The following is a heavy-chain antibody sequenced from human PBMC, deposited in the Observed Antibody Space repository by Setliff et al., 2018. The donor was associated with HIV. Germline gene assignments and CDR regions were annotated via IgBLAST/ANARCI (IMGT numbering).Heavy chain of an antibody. D-gene: IGHD2-8*01. CDR3: ARPTTGVGGGAAFDI. Sequence: SETLSLTCTVSGGSINSRSYSWGWIRQPPGKGLEWIGSFYYTGNTYYNPSLKSRVTISVDTSKNHFSLKLNSVTAADTAVYFCARPTTGVGGGAAFDIWGQGTMVTVSS. CDR2: FYYTGNT. V-gene: IGHV4-39*02. J-gene: IGHJ3*02. CDR1: GGSINSRSYS.